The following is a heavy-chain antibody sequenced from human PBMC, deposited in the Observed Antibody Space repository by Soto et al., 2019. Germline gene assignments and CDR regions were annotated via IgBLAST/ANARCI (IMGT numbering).Heavy chain of an antibody. Sequence: QVQLVESGGGVVQPGRSLRLSCAASGFTFSNYGMHWVRQAPGKGLEWVAVIWYDGNEKYYVDSVEGRFTISRDNSKNTLDLQMNSLRAEDTAVYYCARRGVGNIWNLDYWGQGTLVTVSS. CDR3: ARRGVGNIWNLDY. J-gene: IGHJ4*02. D-gene: IGHD3-10*01. CDR2: IWYDGNEK. CDR1: GFTFSNYG. V-gene: IGHV3-33*01.